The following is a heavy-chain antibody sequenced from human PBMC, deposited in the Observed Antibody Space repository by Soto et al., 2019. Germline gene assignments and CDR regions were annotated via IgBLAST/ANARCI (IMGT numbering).Heavy chain of an antibody. J-gene: IGHJ2*01. CDR2: VSASART. CDR1: GDSISNVY. D-gene: IGHD2-8*01. V-gene: IGHV4-4*07. Sequence: QVQLQESGPGLVKPSETLSLTCTVSGDSISNVYWSWIRQPAGKGLESMGRVSASARTNYNPSLQSRDNMSRDTSKNQYALRLTSVSAADTAVYFCATGMGRYLDLWGRGTLVSVSS. CDR3: ATGMGRYLDL.